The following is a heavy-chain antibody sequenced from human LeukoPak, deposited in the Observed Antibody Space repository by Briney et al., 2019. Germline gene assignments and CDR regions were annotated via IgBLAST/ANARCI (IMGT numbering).Heavy chain of an antibody. CDR3: ESLQYWAPFSFDY. D-gene: IGHD2-8*02. Sequence: GGSLRLSSAAYRFTVSSNYMSWVRQAPGKGLEWVSVIYSGGNTYYADSVKGRFTISRDNSKNTLYLQMNSLRAEDTVVYYCESLQYWAPFSFDYWVEGTLVTVSS. J-gene: IGHJ4*02. CDR2: IYSGGNT. V-gene: IGHV3-53*01. CDR1: RFTVSSNY.